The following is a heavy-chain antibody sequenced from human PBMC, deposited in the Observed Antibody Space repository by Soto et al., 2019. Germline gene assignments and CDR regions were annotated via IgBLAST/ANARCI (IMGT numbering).Heavy chain of an antibody. CDR3: VRDKWFGGDYYYGMDV. CDR1: GGSISSSNW. D-gene: IGHD3-10*01. CDR2: IYHSGST. V-gene: IGHV4-4*02. Sequence: SETLSLTCAVSGGSISSSNWWSWVRQPPGKGLEWIGEIYHSGSTNYNPSLKSRVTISVDKSKNQFSLKLSSVTAADTAVYYCVRDKWFGGDYYYGMDVWGQGTTVTAP. J-gene: IGHJ6*02.